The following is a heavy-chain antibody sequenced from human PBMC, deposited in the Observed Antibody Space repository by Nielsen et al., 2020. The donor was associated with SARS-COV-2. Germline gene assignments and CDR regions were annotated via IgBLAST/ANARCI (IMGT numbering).Heavy chain of an antibody. CDR3: ARDYGEKYQLLSLRWFDP. CDR2: LYSAGNT. J-gene: IGHJ5*02. V-gene: IGHV3-53*01. CDR1: GLTVSSNY. D-gene: IGHD2-2*01. Sequence: GGSLRLSCAASGLTVSSNYMTWVRRAPGKGLEWVSVLYSAGNTYYTDSVQGRFTISRDNAKNSLYLQMNSLRAEDTAVYYCARDYGEKYQLLSLRWFDPWGQGTLVTVSS.